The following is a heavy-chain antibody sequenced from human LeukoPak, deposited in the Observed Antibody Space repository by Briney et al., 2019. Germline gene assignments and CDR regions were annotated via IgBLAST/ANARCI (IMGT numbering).Heavy chain of an antibody. CDR2: ISSSSSTI. CDR1: GFTFSSYS. D-gene: IGHD3-22*01. V-gene: IGHV3-48*04. J-gene: IGHJ4*02. Sequence: PGGSLRLSCAASGFTFSSYSMNWVRQAPGKGLEWVSYISSSSSTIYYADSVKGRFTISRDNAKNSLYLQMNSLRAEDTAVYYCARSKYYYDSSGYLDYWGQGTLVTVSS. CDR3: ARSKYYYDSSGYLDY.